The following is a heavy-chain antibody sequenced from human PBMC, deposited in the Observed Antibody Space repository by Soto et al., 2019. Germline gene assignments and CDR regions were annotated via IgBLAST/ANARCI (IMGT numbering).Heavy chain of an antibody. CDR2: ITDTGGDT. Sequence: PGGSLRLSCVASGIPFGSRAMSWVRQAPGEGLEWVSTITDTGGDTKYADSVRGRFTMSRDNSRKTLYLQMNSLRVEDSALYYCARGSTDSYPGSRIFDFWGRGTLVTSPQ. V-gene: IGHV3-23*01. CDR3: ARGSTDSYPGSRIFDF. J-gene: IGHJ4*02. D-gene: IGHD3-10*01. CDR1: GIPFGSRA.